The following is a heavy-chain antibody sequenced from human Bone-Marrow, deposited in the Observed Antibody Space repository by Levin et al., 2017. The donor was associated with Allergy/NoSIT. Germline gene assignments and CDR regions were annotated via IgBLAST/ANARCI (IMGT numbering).Heavy chain of an antibody. J-gene: IGHJ4*02. CDR1: GFSFSDYR. CDR3: AREGQPGTWAFDY. V-gene: IGHV3-64*01. CDR2: IDNNGRKT. Sequence: LAGGSLRLSCAASGFSFSDYRMHWVRQAPGKGLQYVSSIDNNGRKTYYGNALRGRFSISRDNSRNTLYLQMGSLTTEDMGVYYCAREGQPGTWAFDYWGQGTLVTVSS. D-gene: IGHD1-26*01.